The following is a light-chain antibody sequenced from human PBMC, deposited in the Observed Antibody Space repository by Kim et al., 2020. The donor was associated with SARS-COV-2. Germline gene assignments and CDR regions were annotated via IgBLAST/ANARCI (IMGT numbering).Light chain of an antibody. J-gene: IGKJ1*01. Sequence: SPGKRHTLSCRASQSVSSNYLAWYQQKPGQAPRHLIYGASSRATGIPDRFSGSGSGTDFTLTISRLEPEDFAVYYCQQYGSSPWTFGQGTKVDIK. CDR3: QQYGSSPWT. CDR1: QSVSSNY. V-gene: IGKV3-20*01. CDR2: GAS.